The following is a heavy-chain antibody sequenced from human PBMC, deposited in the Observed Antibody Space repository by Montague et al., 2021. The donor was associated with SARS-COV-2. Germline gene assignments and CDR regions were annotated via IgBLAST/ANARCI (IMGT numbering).Heavy chain of an antibody. Sequence: SETLSLTCAVYGGSFHIFSWGWIRQSPGKGLEWIGEVDQGGNTNYNPSLKSRVTISVDTSKNQFSLNLTSVTAADAAMYYCARGNRVVGVTPGFRWWGQGTQVAVSS. V-gene: IGHV4-34*01. CDR2: VDQGGNT. CDR3: ARGNRVVGVTPGFRW. CDR1: GGSFHIFS. J-gene: IGHJ4*02. D-gene: IGHD1-26*01.